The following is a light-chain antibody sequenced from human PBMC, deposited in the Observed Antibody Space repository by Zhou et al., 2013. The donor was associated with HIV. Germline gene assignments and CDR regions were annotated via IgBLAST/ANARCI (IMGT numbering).Light chain of an antibody. J-gene: IGKJ3*01. CDR1: QSVSSY. CDR3: QFHGGSVT. Sequence: EIVLTQSPATLSLSPGQRATLSCRASQSVSSYLAWYQQKPGQAPRLLIHGASTRATGIPARFSGSGSGTDFSLTIDRLEPEDFAVYYCQFHGGSVTFGPGTKLDFK. CDR2: GAS. V-gene: IGKV3-11*01.